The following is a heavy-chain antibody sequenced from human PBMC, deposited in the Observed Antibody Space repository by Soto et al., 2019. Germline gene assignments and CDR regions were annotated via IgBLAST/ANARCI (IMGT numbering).Heavy chain of an antibody. Sequence: GGSLRLSCAASGFTFSSYGMHWVRQAPGKGLEWVAVISYDGSNKYYADSVKGRFTISRDNSKNTLYLQMNSLRAEDTAVYYCAKGIVGATPGDHLYSYYGMYVWGQGNTVTVSS. CDR2: ISYDGSNK. D-gene: IGHD1-26*01. V-gene: IGHV3-30*18. CDR1: GFTFSSYG. J-gene: IGHJ6*02. CDR3: AKGIVGATPGDHLYSYYGMYV.